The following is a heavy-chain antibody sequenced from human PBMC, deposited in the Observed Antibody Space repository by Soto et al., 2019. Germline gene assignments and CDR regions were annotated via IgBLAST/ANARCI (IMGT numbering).Heavy chain of an antibody. CDR2: IYYSGST. Sequence: SETLSLTCTVSGGSISSGDYYWSWIRQPPGKGLEWIGYIYYSGSTYYNPSLKSRVTISVDTSKNQFSLKLSSVTAADTAVYYCVSSGSGNNGVCYTLFDPCGQGTLVTVSP. D-gene: IGHD2-8*01. CDR3: VSSGSGNNGVCYTLFDP. CDR1: GGSISSGDYY. J-gene: IGHJ5*02. V-gene: IGHV4-30-4*01.